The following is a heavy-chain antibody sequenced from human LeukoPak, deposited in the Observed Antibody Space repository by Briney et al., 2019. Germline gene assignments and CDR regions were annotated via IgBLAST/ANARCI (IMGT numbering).Heavy chain of an antibody. CDR2: ISGDGTTT. D-gene: IGHD3-9*01. J-gene: IGHJ4*02. CDR1: GFTFDDYA. CDR3: AKEHFDSKDYFDY. V-gene: IGHV3-43*02. Sequence: PGGALRLSCADPGFTFDDYAMHWVRQAPGKGPQSVSLISGDGTTTYYADSVKGRFTISRDNSKNSLYLQMNSLRTEDTALYYCAKEHFDSKDYFDYWGQGTLVTVSS.